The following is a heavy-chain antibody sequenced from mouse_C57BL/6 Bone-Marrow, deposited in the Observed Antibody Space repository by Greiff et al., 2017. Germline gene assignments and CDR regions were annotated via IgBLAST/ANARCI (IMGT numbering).Heavy chain of an antibody. Sequence: VQVVESGAELARPGASVKLSCKASGYTFTSYGISWVKQRTGQGLEWIGEIYPRSGNTYYNENFKGKATLTADKSSSTAYMELRSLTSEDSAVYFCATYYDSDEFAYWGQGTLVTVSA. CDR2: IYPRSGNT. CDR3: ATYYDSDEFAY. J-gene: IGHJ3*01. CDR1: GYTFTSYG. D-gene: IGHD2-4*01. V-gene: IGHV1-81*01.